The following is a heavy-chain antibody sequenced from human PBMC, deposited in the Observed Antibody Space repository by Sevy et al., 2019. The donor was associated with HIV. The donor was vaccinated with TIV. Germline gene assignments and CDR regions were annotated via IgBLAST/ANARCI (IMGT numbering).Heavy chain of an antibody. J-gene: IGHJ4*02. Sequence: ASVKVSCKASGYTFTGYYMHWVRQAPGQGLEWMGWINPNSGGTNYTQKFQGRVTMTRDTSISTAYMELSRLRSDDTAVYYCAVGLWNDYGGKPGYWGQGTLVTVSS. CDR3: AVGLWNDYGGKPGY. CDR1: GYTFTGYY. CDR2: INPNSGGT. D-gene: IGHD4-17*01. V-gene: IGHV1-2*02.